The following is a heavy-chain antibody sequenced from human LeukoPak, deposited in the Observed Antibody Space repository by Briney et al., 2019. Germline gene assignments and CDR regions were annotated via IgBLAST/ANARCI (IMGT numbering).Heavy chain of an antibody. CDR1: GFTFGAYA. V-gene: IGHV3-49*04. CDR2: IRSKAYGGTT. Sequence: GGSLRLSCTSSGFTFGAYAMSGVRQAPGKGLEWVGFIRSKAYGGTTEYAASVKGRFTISRDDSKSIAYLQLNSLKTEDTAVYDCARRTLSTDAFDIWGQGTTVTVSS. D-gene: IGHD2-2*01. J-gene: IGHJ3*02. CDR3: ARRTLSTDAFDI.